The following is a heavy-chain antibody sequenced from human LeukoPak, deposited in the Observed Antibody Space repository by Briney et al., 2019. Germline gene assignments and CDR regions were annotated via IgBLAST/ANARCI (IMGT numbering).Heavy chain of an antibody. Sequence: GGSLRLSCAASGFTFSSYWMNWVRQAPGKGLQWVSGIGPGGDNKYYADSLEGRFTISRDNSKNTVYLQMNSLRAEDTALYYCAQDISWFAFDIWGQGTMVTVSS. CDR2: IGPGGDNK. D-gene: IGHD3-10*01. J-gene: IGHJ3*02. CDR1: GFTFSSYW. V-gene: IGHV3-23*01. CDR3: AQDISWFAFDI.